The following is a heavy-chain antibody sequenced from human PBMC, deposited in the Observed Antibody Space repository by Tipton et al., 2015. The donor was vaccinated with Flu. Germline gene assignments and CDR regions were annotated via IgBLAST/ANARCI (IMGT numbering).Heavy chain of an antibody. J-gene: IGHJ4*02. Sequence: SLRLSCAASGFTFSSYEMNWVRQAPGKGLEWLSYISSMGTTISYADSVKGRFTISRDNAKNSLYLQLNSLRAEDTAVYYCATLTGDDYWGQGNLVTVSS. CDR1: GFTFSSYE. V-gene: IGHV3-48*03. CDR2: ISSMGTTI. CDR3: ATLTGDDY. D-gene: IGHD7-27*01.